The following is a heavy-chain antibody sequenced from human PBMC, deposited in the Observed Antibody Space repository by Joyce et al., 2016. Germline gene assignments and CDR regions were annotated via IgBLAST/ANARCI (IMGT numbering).Heavy chain of an antibody. J-gene: IGHJ3*01. CDR1: GFTFCGNS. V-gene: IGHV3-7*01. Sequence: VQLVESGGGLVQPGGSLRLSCGASGFTFCGNSMSWLRQAPGGGLEWVANIKQDGSAVYYLGSVNGRFTVSRDNARSVVHLQMVSLRVEDTALYYCARGKAFDVWGQGTMVTVSS. CDR2: IKQDGSAV. CDR3: ARGKAFDV.